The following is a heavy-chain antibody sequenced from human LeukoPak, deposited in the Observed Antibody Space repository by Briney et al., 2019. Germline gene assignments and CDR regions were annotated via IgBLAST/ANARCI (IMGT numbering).Heavy chain of an antibody. J-gene: IGHJ6*02. CDR3: ARVNSGGWYLAYYYGMDV. CDR1: GFTFSSYS. Sequence: GGSLRLSCAASGFTFSSYSMNWVRQAPGKGLEWVSSISSSSSYIYYADSVKGRFTISRDNAKNSLYLQMNSLRAEDTAVYYCARVNSGGWYLAYYYGMDVWGQGTTVTVSS. V-gene: IGHV3-21*01. CDR2: ISSSSSYI. D-gene: IGHD6-19*01.